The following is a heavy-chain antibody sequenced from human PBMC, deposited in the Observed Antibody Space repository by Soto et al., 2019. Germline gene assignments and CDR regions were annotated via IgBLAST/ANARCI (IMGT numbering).Heavy chain of an antibody. CDR2: IIPIFGTA. D-gene: IGHD1-20*01. CDR1: GGTFSSYA. V-gene: IGHV1-69*01. Sequence: QVQLVQSGAEVTKPGSSVKVSCKASGGTFSSYAISWDRQDPGQGLDWMGGIIPIFGTANYAQKFQGRVTITADEPMSTAYMELSSLTSEDTAVYYFARDPITGMTRGDYWGQGTLVTVSS. CDR3: ARDPITGMTRGDY. J-gene: IGHJ4*02.